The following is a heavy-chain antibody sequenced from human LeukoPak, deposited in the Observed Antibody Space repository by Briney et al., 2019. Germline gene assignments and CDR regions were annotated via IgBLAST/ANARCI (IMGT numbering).Heavy chain of an antibody. Sequence: PSETLSLTCAVSGYSSSSGYYWGWIRQPPGKGLEWIGRIYHSGSTYYNPSLKSRVTISVDTSKNQFSLKLRSVTAADTAVYYCARQELQDLYNWFDPWGQGTLVTVSS. V-gene: IGHV4-38-2*01. CDR1: GYSSSSGYY. CDR2: IYHSGST. D-gene: IGHD3-10*01. J-gene: IGHJ5*02. CDR3: ARQELQDLYNWFDP.